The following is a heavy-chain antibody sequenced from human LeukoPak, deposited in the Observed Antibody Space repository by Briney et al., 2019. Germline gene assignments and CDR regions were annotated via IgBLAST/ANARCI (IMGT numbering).Heavy chain of an antibody. V-gene: IGHV1-2*06. J-gene: IGHJ2*01. CDR1: GYTFIDYY. D-gene: IGHD6-19*01. CDR2: INPNRGDT. Sequence: ASVKVTCKASGYTFIDYYLHWLRQAPGQGLEWMGRINPNRGDTKPAQKFQGRVTMTRDTSISVAYMELSSLQSDDTAVYYCARNPDEHWLDESENWYFDLWGSGTLVTVSS. CDR3: ARNPDEHWLDESENWYFDL.